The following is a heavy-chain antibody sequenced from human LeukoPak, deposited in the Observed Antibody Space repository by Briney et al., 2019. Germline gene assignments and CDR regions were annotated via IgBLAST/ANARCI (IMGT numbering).Heavy chain of an antibody. J-gene: IGHJ6*03. D-gene: IGHD6-13*01. CDR2: IWYDESHA. V-gene: IGHV3-33*01. CDR1: GFTFSTYG. CDR3: ARDRGYSSRWNFGKDYYMDV. Sequence: PGRSLRLSCSASGFTFSTYGMNWVRQAPGKGLEWVAVIWYDESHANYADAVKGRFTISRDNSKNTLYLQMNSPRAEDTAVYYCARDRGYSSRWNFGKDYYMDVWGKGTTVTVSS.